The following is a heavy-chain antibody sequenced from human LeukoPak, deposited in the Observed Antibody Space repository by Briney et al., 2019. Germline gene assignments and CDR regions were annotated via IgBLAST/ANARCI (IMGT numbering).Heavy chain of an antibody. Sequence: SVKVSCKASGGTFSSYAISWVRQAPGQGLEWMGRIIPILGIANYAQRFQGRVTITADKSTSTAYMELSSLRSEDTAVYYCASLGRGYSGYDRYFDYWGQGTLVTVSS. J-gene: IGHJ4*02. V-gene: IGHV1-69*04. CDR3: ASLGRGYSGYDRYFDY. CDR1: GGTFSSYA. D-gene: IGHD5-12*01. CDR2: IIPILGIA.